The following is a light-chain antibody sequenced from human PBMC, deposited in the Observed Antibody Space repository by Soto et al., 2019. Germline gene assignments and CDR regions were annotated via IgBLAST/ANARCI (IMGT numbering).Light chain of an antibody. J-gene: IGKJ4*01. CDR3: QQGYSFPLT. V-gene: IGKV1-12*01. CDR2: GAS. CDR1: QNIGSR. Sequence: DIQMTQSPSSVSASVGDRVTISCRASQNIGSRLAWYQQRPGKAPKLLVYGASSLQSGVPLRFGGSGYGTDFTLTISSLQPEDFATYYCQQGYSFPLTFCGGTKIEIK.